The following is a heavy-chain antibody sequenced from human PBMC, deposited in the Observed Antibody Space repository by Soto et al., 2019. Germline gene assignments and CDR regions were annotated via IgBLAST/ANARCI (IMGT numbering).Heavy chain of an antibody. D-gene: IGHD6-13*01. J-gene: IGHJ5*02. CDR2: ISGSGGST. Sequence: GGSLRLSCAASGFTFSSYAMSWVRQAPGKGLEWVSAISGSGGSTYYADSVKGRFTISRDNSKNTLYLQMNSLRAEDTAVYYCAKPPRSSWYVAGRLEDNNWFDPWGQGTLVTVSS. V-gene: IGHV3-23*01. CDR3: AKPPRSSWYVAGRLEDNNWFDP. CDR1: GFTFSSYA.